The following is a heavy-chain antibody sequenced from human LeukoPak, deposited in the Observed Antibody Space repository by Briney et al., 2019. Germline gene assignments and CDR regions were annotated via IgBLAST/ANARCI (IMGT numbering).Heavy chain of an antibody. CDR1: GFTFSNAW. Sequence: GGTLRLSCAASGFTFSNAWMSRGGHAPGKGLEWVGRIKSKTDGGPTDYAAPVKGRFTISIDDAKNTPYLQMNSPKTEDTAVYYCTTGNTGWGQGTLVTVSS. CDR2: IKSKTDGGPT. CDR3: TTGNTG. V-gene: IGHV3-15*01. D-gene: IGHD1-14*01. J-gene: IGHJ4*02.